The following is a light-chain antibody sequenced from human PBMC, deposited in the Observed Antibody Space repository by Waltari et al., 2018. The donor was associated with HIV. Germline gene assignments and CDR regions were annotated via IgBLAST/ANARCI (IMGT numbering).Light chain of an antibody. CDR1: RSVSISS. CDR2: GAS. CDR3: QHHATSRPST. Sequence: EIVLTQSPGTLPLSQGERATFSCRASRSVSISSLAWYHQKTGQAPRLRIYGASNRATGIPDRFRCSGSWTDCTLTISRLEPEDFAIYYCQHHATSRPSTFGQGTKVEIK. J-gene: IGKJ1*01. V-gene: IGKV3-20*01.